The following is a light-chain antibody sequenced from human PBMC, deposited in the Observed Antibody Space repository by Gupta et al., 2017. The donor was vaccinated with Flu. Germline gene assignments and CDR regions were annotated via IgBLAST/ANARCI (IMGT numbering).Light chain of an antibody. V-gene: IGLV2-23*02. Sequence: QSALTQPASVSGSPGQSITISCTGTSSDVGSYNHVSWYQQHPGKAHKLVSDEVRERPSGVSNRFSGSKSGNTASLTISGLEAEDEADYDCGSDAGSNTYVFGTGTKVTVL. J-gene: IGLJ1*01. CDR2: EVR. CDR1: SSDVGSYNH. CDR3: GSDAGSNTYV.